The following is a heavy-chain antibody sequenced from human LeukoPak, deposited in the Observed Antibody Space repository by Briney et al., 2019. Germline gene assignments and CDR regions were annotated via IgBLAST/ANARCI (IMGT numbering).Heavy chain of an antibody. Sequence: ASVKVSCKASGGTFSSYSMNWVRQAPGKGLEWVSSISSSSSYIYYADSVKGRFTISRDNAKNSLYLQMNSLRAEDTAVYYCARTIGYSGYDQRDYWGQGTLVTVSS. CDR2: ISSSSSYI. V-gene: IGHV3-21*01. CDR3: ARTIGYSGYDQRDY. CDR1: GGTFSSYS. J-gene: IGHJ4*02. D-gene: IGHD5-12*01.